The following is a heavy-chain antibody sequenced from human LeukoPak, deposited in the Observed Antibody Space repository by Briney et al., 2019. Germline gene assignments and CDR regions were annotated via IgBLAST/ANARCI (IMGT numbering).Heavy chain of an antibody. Sequence: SETLSLTCTVSGGSISSYYWSWIRQPPGKGLEWIGEINHSGSTNYNPSLKSRVTISVDTSKNQFSLKLSSVTAADTAVYYCARLGRDYYYYMDVWGKGTTVTVSS. CDR3: ARLGRDYYYYMDV. V-gene: IGHV4-34*01. J-gene: IGHJ6*03. D-gene: IGHD1-26*01. CDR2: INHSGST. CDR1: GGSISSYY.